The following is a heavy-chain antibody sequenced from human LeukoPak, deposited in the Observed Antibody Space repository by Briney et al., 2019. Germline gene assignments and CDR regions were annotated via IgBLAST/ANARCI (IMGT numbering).Heavy chain of an antibody. CDR3: ARGTEDYYGSGSYFDY. D-gene: IGHD3-10*01. CDR1: GGSISSGGYS. V-gene: IGHV4-30-2*01. CDR2: IYHSGST. J-gene: IGHJ4*02. Sequence: SQTLSLTCAVSGGSISSGGYSWSWIRQPPGKGLEWIGYIYHSGSTYYNPSLKSRVTISVDRSKNQFSLKLSSVTAADTAVYYCARGTEDYYGSGSYFDYWGQGTLVTVSS.